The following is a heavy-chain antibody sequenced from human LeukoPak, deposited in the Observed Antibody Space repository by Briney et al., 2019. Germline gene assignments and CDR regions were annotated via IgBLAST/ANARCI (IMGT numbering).Heavy chain of an antibody. CDR2: IFSGGST. Sequence: PGGSLTLSCAPSVFALCSNDMNCVRHAPGEGLEWVSVIFSGGSTNYAYSVKRRFRIARDNYKNTLYLQMNSLRAEDTAVYYCAREGRKWGSGSLNDFDYWGQGTLVTVSS. CDR3: AREGRKWGSGSLNDFDY. CDR1: VFALCSND. J-gene: IGHJ4*02. D-gene: IGHD3-10*01. V-gene: IGHV3-66*01.